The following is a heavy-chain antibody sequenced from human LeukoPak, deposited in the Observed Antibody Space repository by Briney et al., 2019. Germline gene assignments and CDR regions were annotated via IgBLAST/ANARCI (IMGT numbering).Heavy chain of an antibody. CDR3: ARDPVYCSNRICYQKYYFDY. CDR2: IYTSGST. D-gene: IGHD2-8*01. J-gene: IGHJ4*02. CDR1: GGLISSYY. V-gene: IGHV4-4*07. Sequence: SETLSLTCTVSGGLISSYYWSWIRQPAGKGLEWIGHIYTSGSTNYNPSLKSRVTMSVDTSKNQFSLKLSSVTAADTAVYYCARDPVYCSNRICYQKYYFDYWGQGTLVTVSS.